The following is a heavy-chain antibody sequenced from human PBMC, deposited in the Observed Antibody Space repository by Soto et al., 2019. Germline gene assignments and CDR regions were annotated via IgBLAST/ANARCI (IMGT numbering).Heavy chain of an antibody. CDR3: ARLPKGSLVTA. D-gene: IGHD2-21*02. V-gene: IGHV3-48*02. CDR1: GFSFSDHS. Sequence: GGSLRLSCVGSGFSFSDHSMNWVRQAPGKGLQWVSYISSSSDKTYYADSVKGRFTVSRDNAKNALFLQVNSLRDDDTATYFCARLPKGSLVTAWGQGTRVTVSS. J-gene: IGHJ4*02. CDR2: ISSSSDKT.